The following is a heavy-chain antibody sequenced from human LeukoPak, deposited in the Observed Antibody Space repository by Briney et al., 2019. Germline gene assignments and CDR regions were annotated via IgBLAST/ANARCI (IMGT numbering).Heavy chain of an antibody. CDR3: ARQVSGYGSGSFYFDY. D-gene: IGHD3-10*01. CDR1: GFTFSEYS. Sequence: PGGSLRLSCAASGFTFSEYSMNWVRQAPGKGLEWVSFISTSSSHIYYGDLVKGRFTISRDNARNSVSLQMNSLRAEDTAVYYCARQVSGYGSGSFYFDYWGQGMLVTVSS. V-gene: IGHV3-21*01. J-gene: IGHJ4*02. CDR2: ISTSSSHI.